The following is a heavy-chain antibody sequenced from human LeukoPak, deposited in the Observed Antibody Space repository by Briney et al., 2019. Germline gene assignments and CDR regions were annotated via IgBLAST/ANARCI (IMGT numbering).Heavy chain of an antibody. D-gene: IGHD3-3*01. CDR1: GGSISSSSYY. V-gene: IGHV4-39*01. J-gene: IGHJ4*02. Sequence: SETLSLTCTVSGGSISSSSYYWGWIRQPPGKGLEWIGSIYYSGSTYYNPSLKSRVTISVDTSKNQFSLKLSSVTAADTAVYYCASYDFWSGYQSSFDYWGQGTLVTVSS. CDR2: IYYSGST. CDR3: ASYDFWSGYQSSFDY.